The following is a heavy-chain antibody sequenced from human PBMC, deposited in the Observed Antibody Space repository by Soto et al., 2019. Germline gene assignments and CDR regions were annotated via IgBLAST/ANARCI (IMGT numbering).Heavy chain of an antibody. J-gene: IGHJ3*02. CDR3: ARQTAENIVATDRAFDI. CDR1: GGSISSYY. Sequence: QVQLQESGPGLVKPSETLSLTCTVSGGSISSYYWSWIRQPPGKGLEWIGYIYYSGSTNYNPSLKGRVTISVDTSKNQFSLKLSSVTAADTAVYYCARQTAENIVATDRAFDIWGQGTMVTVSS. D-gene: IGHD5-12*01. CDR2: IYYSGST. V-gene: IGHV4-59*08.